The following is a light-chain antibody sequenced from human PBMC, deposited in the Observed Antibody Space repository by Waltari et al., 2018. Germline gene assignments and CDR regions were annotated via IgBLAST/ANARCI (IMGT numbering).Light chain of an antibody. V-gene: IGLV2-23*02. J-gene: IGLJ2*01. CDR1: NSDVGSYHL. CDR3: CSYAGSNTWVV. Sequence: QSALTQPASVSGSPGQSITISRTGTNSDVGSYHLVSCYQQHPGKAPKFMIYEVNKRPSGVSNRFSGSKSGNTASLTISGLQAEDEADYYCCSYAGSNTWVVFGGGTKLTVI. CDR2: EVN.